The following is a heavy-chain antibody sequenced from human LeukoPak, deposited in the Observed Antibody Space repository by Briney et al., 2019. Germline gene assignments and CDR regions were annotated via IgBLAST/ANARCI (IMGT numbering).Heavy chain of an antibody. D-gene: IGHD6-13*01. CDR3: ARDQSSSWSHYYYMDV. CDR1: GYTFTSYA. Sequence: GASVKVSCKASGYTFTSYAMNCVRQAPGQGREWMGWINTNTGNPRYAQGFTGRFVFSLDTSVSTAYLQISSLKPEDTAVYYCARDQSSSWSHYYYMDVWGKGTTVTVSS. J-gene: IGHJ6*03. CDR2: INTNTGNP. V-gene: IGHV7-4-1*02.